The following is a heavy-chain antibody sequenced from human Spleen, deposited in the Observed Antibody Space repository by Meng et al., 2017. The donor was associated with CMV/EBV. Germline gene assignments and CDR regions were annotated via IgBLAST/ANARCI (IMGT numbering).Heavy chain of an antibody. CDR2: IYYSGST. CDR3: ARGKWYSYGLDY. Sequence: QLQLQLSGPVLVKPSETLSLTCTVSVGSISSSSYYWGWIRQPPGKGLEWIGSIYYSGSTYYNPSLKSRVTISVDTSKNQFSLKLSSVTAADTAVYYCARGKWYSYGLDYWGQGTLVTVSS. CDR1: VGSISSSSYY. V-gene: IGHV4-39*07. D-gene: IGHD5-18*01. J-gene: IGHJ4*02.